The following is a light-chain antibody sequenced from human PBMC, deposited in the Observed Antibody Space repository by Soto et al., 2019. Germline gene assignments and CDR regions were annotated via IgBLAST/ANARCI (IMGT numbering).Light chain of an antibody. CDR1: QSINSNY. CDR3: QQYGSSPPT. Sequence: EIVLTQSPGTLSLSPGERATLSCWASQSINSNYLAWYQQKPGQPPRLLIYGASSRATGIPDRFSGSGSGTDFTLTISRLEPEDFAVYYCQQYGSSPPTFGQGTKVGIK. J-gene: IGKJ1*01. CDR2: GAS. V-gene: IGKV3-20*01.